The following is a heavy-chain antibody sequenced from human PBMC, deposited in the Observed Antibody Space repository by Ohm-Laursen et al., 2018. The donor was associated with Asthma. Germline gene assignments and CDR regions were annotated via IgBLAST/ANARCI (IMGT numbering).Heavy chain of an antibody. CDR2: ISTASTFI. J-gene: IGHJ4*02. CDR3: ARPSCSGTKCSSELEY. CDR1: GYTFSRYS. V-gene: IGHV3-21*04. D-gene: IGHD2-15*01. Sequence: SLRLSCTASGYTFSRYSIHWIRQAPGKGLEWVASISTASTFIYYADSVRGRFTTSRDNAKNSLDLQMNNLRAEDTAVYFCARPSCSGTKCSSELEYWGQGTLVTVSS.